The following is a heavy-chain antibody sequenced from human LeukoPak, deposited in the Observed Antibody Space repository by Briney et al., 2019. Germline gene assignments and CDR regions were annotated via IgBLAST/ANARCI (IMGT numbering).Heavy chain of an antibody. CDR3: ARAYCGGDCYSAY. D-gene: IGHD2-21*02. V-gene: IGHV3-30*04. J-gene: IGHJ4*02. CDR2: ISYDGSNK. Sequence: PGGSLRLSCASSGFTFSSYAMHGVRQAPGKGLEWVAVISYDGSNKYYADSVKGRFTISRDNSKNTLYLQMNSLRAEDTAVYYCARAYCGGDCYSAYWGQGTLVTVSS. CDR1: GFTFSSYA.